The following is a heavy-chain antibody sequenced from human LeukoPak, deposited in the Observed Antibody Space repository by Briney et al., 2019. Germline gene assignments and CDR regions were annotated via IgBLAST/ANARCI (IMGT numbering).Heavy chain of an antibody. CDR1: GFTFSNYS. J-gene: IGHJ4*02. Sequence: GGSLRLRCAASGFTFSNYSMNWVRQPPGNGLDWVSSISSSSSYIYYADSVKGRFTISRDNANNSLYLQMNRLRAEDTALYYCARARGYSGYDPFDYWGQGTLVTVSS. CDR3: ARARGYSGYDPFDY. D-gene: IGHD5-12*01. V-gene: IGHV3-21*04. CDR2: ISSSSSYI.